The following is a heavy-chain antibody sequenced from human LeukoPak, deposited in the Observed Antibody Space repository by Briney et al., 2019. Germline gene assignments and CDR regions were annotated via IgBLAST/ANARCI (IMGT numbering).Heavy chain of an antibody. V-gene: IGHV3-7*01. D-gene: IGHD5-12*01. J-gene: IGHJ4*02. CDR2: INQDGSKE. Sequence: GGSLRLSCAASGFTFSNYWMTWVRQAPGKGLEWVAHINQDGSKEYYMDSVKARFTISRDNAKNSLSLQMDSLRAEDTAVYYCVRDGGVSGYDLLDYWGQGTLVTVSS. CDR3: VRDGGVSGYDLLDY. CDR1: GFTFSNYW.